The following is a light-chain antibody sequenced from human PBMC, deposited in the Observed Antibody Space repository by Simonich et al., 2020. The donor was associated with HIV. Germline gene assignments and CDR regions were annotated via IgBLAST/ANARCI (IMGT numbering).Light chain of an antibody. CDR2: WAS. V-gene: IGKV4-1*01. J-gene: IGKJ2*01. CDR1: QSILYSYNNKYY. CDR3: QQYYSTPYT. Sequence: DIVMTQSPDSLAVSLGERATINCKSSQSILYSYNNKYYLAWYQQKPGQPPQLRIYWASTRESGVPDRFSGSGSGTDFTLTISSLQAEDVAVYYCQQYYSTPYTFGQGTKLEIK.